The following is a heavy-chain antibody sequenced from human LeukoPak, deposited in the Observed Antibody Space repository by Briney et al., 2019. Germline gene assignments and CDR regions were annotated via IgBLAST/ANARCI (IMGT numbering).Heavy chain of an antibody. V-gene: IGHV3-30*04. D-gene: IGHD1-1*01. CDR2: ISYDGSNK. J-gene: IGHJ4*02. CDR1: GFTFSGSA. Sequence: GGSLRLSCAASGFTFSGSALHWVRQAPGKGLEWVAVISYDGSNKYYADSVKGRFTISRDNSKNTLYLQMNSLRAEDTAVYYCAKDRRGDSWNDVPHFDYWGQGTLVTVSS. CDR3: AKDRRGDSWNDVPHFDY.